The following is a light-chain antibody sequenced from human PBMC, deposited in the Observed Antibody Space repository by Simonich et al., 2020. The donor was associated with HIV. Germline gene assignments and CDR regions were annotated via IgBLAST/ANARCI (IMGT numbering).Light chain of an antibody. CDR3: QQYHSIPPT. Sequence: DIVMTQSPDSLAVSLGERATINRKSSQSVLYSSNNKNYLAWYQQKPGQPPKLLFYWASTRESGVPDRVSGSGSGTDFILTISSLQAEDVAVYYCQQYHSIPPTFGQGTKVEI. J-gene: IGKJ1*01. CDR1: QSVLYSSNNKNY. V-gene: IGKV4-1*01. CDR2: WAS.